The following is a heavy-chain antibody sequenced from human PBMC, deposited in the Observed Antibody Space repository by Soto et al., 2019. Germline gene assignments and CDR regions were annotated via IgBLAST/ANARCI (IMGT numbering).Heavy chain of an antibody. CDR3: VKDESINWYSGHFRH. CDR1: GFTFDDYA. Sequence: GGSLRLSCAASGFTFDDYAMHWVRQVPGKGLEWVSGINWNSGSIGYGDSVKGRFAISRDNAKNSLHLQMNSLSAEDTAFYYCVKDESINWYSGHFRHWGQGTLVTV. J-gene: IGHJ1*01. D-gene: IGHD6-13*01. V-gene: IGHV3-9*01. CDR2: INWNSGSI.